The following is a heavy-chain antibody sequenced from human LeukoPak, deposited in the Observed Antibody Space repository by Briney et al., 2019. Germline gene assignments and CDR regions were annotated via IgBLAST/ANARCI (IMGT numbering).Heavy chain of an antibody. CDR3: ARDVRRDRIAVVGTPDY. V-gene: IGHV3-30-3*01. D-gene: IGHD6-19*01. Sequence: GGSLRLSCAASGFIFGTYAMHWVRQAPGKGLEWVADISYDGSNKYYADSVRGRFTISRDNSKNTLYLQMNSLRVDDTAVYYCARDVRRDRIAVVGTPDYWGQGTLVTVSS. CDR2: ISYDGSNK. J-gene: IGHJ4*02. CDR1: GFIFGTYA.